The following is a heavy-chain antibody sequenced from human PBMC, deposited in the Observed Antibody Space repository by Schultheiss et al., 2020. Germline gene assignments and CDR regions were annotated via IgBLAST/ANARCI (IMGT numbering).Heavy chain of an antibody. CDR1: GGSISSGSYY. Sequence: SQTLSLTCTVSGGSISSGSYYWGWIRQPPGKGLEWIGSIYYSGISNYNSSLKNRVTISVDTSKNQFSLRLSSVTAADTAVYYCAKTYYDFWSGRGAFDIWGEGTMVTVSS. J-gene: IGHJ3*02. CDR2: IYYSGIS. CDR3: AKTYYDFWSGRGAFDI. D-gene: IGHD3-3*01. V-gene: IGHV4-61*05.